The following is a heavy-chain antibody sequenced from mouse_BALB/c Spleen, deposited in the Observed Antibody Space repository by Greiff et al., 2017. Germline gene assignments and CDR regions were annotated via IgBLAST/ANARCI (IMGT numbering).Heavy chain of an antibody. CDR3: AREGYYSGYFDV. CDR2: INSNGGST. Sequence: EVKLMESGGGLVQPGGSLKLSCAASGFTFSSYGMSWVRQTPDKRLELVATINSNGGSTYYPDSVKGRFTISRDNAKNTLYLQMSSLKSEDTAMYYCAREGYYSGYFDVWGAGTTVTVSS. D-gene: IGHD1-1*01. V-gene: IGHV5-6-3*01. CDR1: GFTFSSYG. J-gene: IGHJ1*01.